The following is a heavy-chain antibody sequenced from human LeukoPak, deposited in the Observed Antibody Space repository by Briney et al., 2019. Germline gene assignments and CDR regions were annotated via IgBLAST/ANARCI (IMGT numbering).Heavy chain of an antibody. V-gene: IGHV4-39*01. J-gene: IGHJ4*02. D-gene: IGHD3-3*01. CDR3: AITISRTQDY. CDR2: IYYSGST. CDR1: GGAISSSSYY. Sequence: SETLSLTCTVSGGAISSSSYYWGWIRQPPGKGLEWIGNIYYSGSTYYNPSLKSRVTISVDTSKNQFSLKLTSVTAADTAVYYCAITISRTQDYWGQGTLVNVSS.